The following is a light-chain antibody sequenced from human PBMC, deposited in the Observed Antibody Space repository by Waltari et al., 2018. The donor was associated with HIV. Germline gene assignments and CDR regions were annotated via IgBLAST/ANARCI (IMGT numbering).Light chain of an antibody. J-gene: IGLJ1*01. V-gene: IGLV1-47*01. Sequence: QSVLTQPPSASGTPGQRVTISCSGTTSNVGSNFVSWYQQLPGTAPKLLIYRDNRRPYGVPDRFSGSKSGASASLAISGLRSEDEGDYYCATWDGSLGGAYVFGAGTKVSVL. CDR1: TSNVGSNF. CDR2: RDN. CDR3: ATWDGSLGGAYV.